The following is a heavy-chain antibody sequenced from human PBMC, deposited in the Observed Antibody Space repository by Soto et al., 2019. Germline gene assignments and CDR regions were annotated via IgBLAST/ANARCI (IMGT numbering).Heavy chain of an antibody. CDR2: IYYSGST. CDR3: ECLPYYYYYGMDV. Sequence: SYSISLTRAVSSGSINSTSYAWGWNRQPPGKGLEWIGSIYYSGSTYYNPSLKSRVTISVDTSKNQFSLKLSSVTAADTAVYYCECLPYYYYYGMDVWGQGTTVTVSS. J-gene: IGHJ6*02. D-gene: IGHD2-2*01. CDR1: SGSINSTSYA. V-gene: IGHV4-39*01.